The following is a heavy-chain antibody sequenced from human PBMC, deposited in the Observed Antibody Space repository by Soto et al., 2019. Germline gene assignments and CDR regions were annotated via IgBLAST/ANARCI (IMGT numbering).Heavy chain of an antibody. CDR2: ISSSSSYI. D-gene: IGHD2-21*02. Sequence: EVQLVESGGGLVKPGGSLRLSCAASGFTFSSYSMNWVRQAPGKGLEWVSSISSSSSYIYYADSVKGRFTISRDNAKNSLYLQMNSLRAEDTAVYYCARDRGRADCGGVCYLEAFDIWGQGTMVTVSS. V-gene: IGHV3-21*01. J-gene: IGHJ3*02. CDR3: ARDRGRADCGGVCYLEAFDI. CDR1: GFTFSSYS.